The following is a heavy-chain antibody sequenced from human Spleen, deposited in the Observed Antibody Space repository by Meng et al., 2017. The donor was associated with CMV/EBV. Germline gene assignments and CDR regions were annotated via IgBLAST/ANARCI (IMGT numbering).Heavy chain of an antibody. CDR2: ISSSTTYT. CDR1: GFTFTTYS. Sequence: GESLKISCVASGFTFTTYSMNWVRQAPGKGLEWVSSISSSTTYTFYADSVKGRFTISRDNSKNTLYLQMNSLRAEDTAVYYCARDRSSIVGALGWFDPWGQGTLVTVSS. J-gene: IGHJ5*02. D-gene: IGHD1-26*01. CDR3: ARDRSSIVGALGWFDP. V-gene: IGHV3-21*04.